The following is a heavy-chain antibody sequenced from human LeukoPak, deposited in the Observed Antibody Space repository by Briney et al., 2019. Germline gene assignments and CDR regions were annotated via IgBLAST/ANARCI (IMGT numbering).Heavy chain of an antibody. CDR1: GGSISSSSYY. Sequence: SETLSLTCTVSGGSISSSSYYWGWIRQPPGKGLEWIGSIYYSGNTYYNPSLISRVTISVDTSKNQFSLKLSSVTAADTAVFFCARTPAAVNFDFWGQGALVTVSS. J-gene: IGHJ4*02. CDR2: IYYSGNT. CDR3: ARTPAAVNFDF. V-gene: IGHV4-39*01. D-gene: IGHD6-13*01.